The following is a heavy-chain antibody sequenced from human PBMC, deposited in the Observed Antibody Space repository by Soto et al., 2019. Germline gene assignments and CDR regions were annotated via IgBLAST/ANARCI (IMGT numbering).Heavy chain of an antibody. Sequence: SVKVSCKXSGYTFFSYAISWVRQAPGQGLEWMGGIIPIFGTANYAQKFQGRVTITADESTSTAYMELSSLGSEDTAVYYCARGARYYYYYGMDVWGQGTTVTVSS. J-gene: IGHJ6*02. CDR3: ARGARYYYYYGMDV. V-gene: IGHV1-69*13. CDR2: IIPIFGTA. CDR1: GYTFFSYA.